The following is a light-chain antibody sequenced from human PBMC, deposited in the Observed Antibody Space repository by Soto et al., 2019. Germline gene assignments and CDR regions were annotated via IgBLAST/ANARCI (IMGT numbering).Light chain of an antibody. Sequence: DIQMTQSPSSLSAYIGDRVTITCQASHDINNNLNWYQQKPGKAPKLLIHDASTLEKGVPSRFSGSGSGTDFTFTISSLQPEDIASYYCQHYDILPGCTFGQGTKLEIK. J-gene: IGKJ2*02. CDR2: DAS. CDR3: QHYDILPGCT. CDR1: HDINNN. V-gene: IGKV1-33*01.